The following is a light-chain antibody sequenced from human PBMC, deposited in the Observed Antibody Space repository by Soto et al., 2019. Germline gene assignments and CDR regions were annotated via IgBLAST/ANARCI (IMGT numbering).Light chain of an antibody. Sequence: DIQVTQSPSTLSASVGDRVTVTCRASQSINSWLAWYQQKPGKAPKLLIYDASSLQSGVPSRFTGSGFGTEFTLTISSLQNDDFATYYCQQYHRYSRTFGQGTKVDIK. J-gene: IGKJ1*01. CDR2: DAS. V-gene: IGKV1-5*01. CDR3: QQYHRYSRT. CDR1: QSINSW.